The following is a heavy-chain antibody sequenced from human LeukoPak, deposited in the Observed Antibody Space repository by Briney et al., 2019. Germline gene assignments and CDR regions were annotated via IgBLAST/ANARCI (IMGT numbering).Heavy chain of an antibody. D-gene: IGHD4-23*01. CDR3: ARGAGNEGFDY. CDR2: IYNSGST. Sequence: PGGSLGLSCAASGFTVSTNYMTWVRQAPGKGLEWVSVIYNSGSTYYADSVKGRFTISRDNSKNTLYLQMNSLRAEDTAVYYCARGAGNEGFDYWGQGTLVTVSS. V-gene: IGHV3-53*01. J-gene: IGHJ4*02. CDR1: GFTVSTNY.